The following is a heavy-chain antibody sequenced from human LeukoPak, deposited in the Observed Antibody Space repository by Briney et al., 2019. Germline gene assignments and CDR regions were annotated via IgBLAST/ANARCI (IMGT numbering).Heavy chain of an antibody. V-gene: IGHV3-74*01. CDR1: GFTFSSYW. CDR2: INSDGSST. D-gene: IGHD3-22*01. CDR3: ARGPPPNSSGYSSWFDP. J-gene: IGHJ5*02. Sequence: GGSLRLSCAASGFTFSSYWMHWVRQAPGKGLVWVSRINSDGSSTSYADSVKGRFTISRDNAKNTLYLQMNSLRAEDTAVYYCARGPPPNSSGYSSWFDPWGQGTLVTVSS.